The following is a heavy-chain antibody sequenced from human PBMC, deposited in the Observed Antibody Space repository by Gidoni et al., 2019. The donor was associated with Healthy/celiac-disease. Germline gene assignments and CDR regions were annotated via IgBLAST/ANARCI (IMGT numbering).Heavy chain of an antibody. CDR2: ISGSGGST. CDR3: ASTGATVTTWDNWFDP. D-gene: IGHD4-17*01. J-gene: IGHJ5*02. CDR1: GFTFSSHA. V-gene: IGHV3-23*01. Sequence: EVQLLESGGGLVQPGGSLRLSCAASGFTFSSHAMSWVRQSPGKGLEWVSAISGSGGSTYYADSGKGRFTISRDNSKNTLYLQMNSLRAEDTAVYYCASTGATVTTWDNWFDPWGQGTLVTVSS.